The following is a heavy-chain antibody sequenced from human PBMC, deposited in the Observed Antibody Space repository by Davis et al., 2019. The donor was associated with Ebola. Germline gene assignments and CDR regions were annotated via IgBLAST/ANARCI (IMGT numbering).Heavy chain of an antibody. CDR2: IYYSGST. CDR3: ASGGPPYYYAMDV. CDR1: GGSISSGGYY. J-gene: IGHJ6*02. Sequence: SETLSLTCTVSGGSISSGGYYWSWIRQPPGKGLEWIGYIYYSGSTNYNPSLKSRVTISVDTSKNQFSLKLSSVTAADTAVYYCASGGPPYYYAMDVWGQGTTVTVSS. D-gene: IGHD4-23*01. V-gene: IGHV4-61*08.